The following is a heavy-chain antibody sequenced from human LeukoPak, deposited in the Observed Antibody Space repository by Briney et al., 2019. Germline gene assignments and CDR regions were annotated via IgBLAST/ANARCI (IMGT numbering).Heavy chain of an antibody. Sequence: SETLSLTCTVSGGSISSSSYYWGWIRQPPGKGLEWIGSIYYSGSTYYNPSLKSRVTISVDTSKNQFSLKLSSVTAADTAVYYCARVELPSRDWYFDLWGRGTLVTVSS. CDR3: ARVELPSRDWYFDL. J-gene: IGHJ2*01. CDR2: IYYSGST. CDR1: GGSISSSSYY. D-gene: IGHD1-26*01. V-gene: IGHV4-39*07.